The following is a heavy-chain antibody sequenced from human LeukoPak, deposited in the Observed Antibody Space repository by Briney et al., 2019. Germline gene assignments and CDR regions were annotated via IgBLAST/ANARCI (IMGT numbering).Heavy chain of an antibody. CDR1: GYTFTSYG. J-gene: IGHJ4*02. CDR3: ARARPDYDILTGYYGELRGYYFDY. Sequence: ASVKVSCKASGYTFTSYGISWVRQAPGQGLEWMGWISAYNGNTNYAQKLQGRVTMTTDTSTSTAYMELRSLRSDDTAVYYCARARPDYDILTGYYGELRGYYFDYWGQGTLVTVSS. V-gene: IGHV1-18*01. CDR2: ISAYNGNT. D-gene: IGHD3-9*01.